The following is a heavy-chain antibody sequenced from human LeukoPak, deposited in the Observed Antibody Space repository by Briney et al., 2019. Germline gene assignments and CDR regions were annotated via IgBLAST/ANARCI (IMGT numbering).Heavy chain of an antibody. Sequence: SETLSLTCTVSVGSISSYYWSWIRQPPGKGLEWSGYIYYSGSTNYSTSLKSRVTISVDTSKNQFSLKLSSVTAADAAVYYCARQIDSAERHWFDPWGQGTLVTVSS. D-gene: IGHD2-15*01. CDR3: ARQIDSAERHWFDP. CDR2: IYYSGST. CDR1: VGSISSYY. J-gene: IGHJ5*02. V-gene: IGHV4-59*08.